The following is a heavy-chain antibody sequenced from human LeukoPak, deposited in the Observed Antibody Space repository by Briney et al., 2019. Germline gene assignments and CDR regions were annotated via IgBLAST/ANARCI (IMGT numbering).Heavy chain of an antibody. J-gene: IGHJ4*02. V-gene: IGHV3-23*01. CDR2: IRGNGGNT. CDR3: AKGLRAAPGTTPGDY. D-gene: IGHD6-13*01. Sequence: GGSLRLYCAASGFTFSNYAMTWVRQAQGKGLEWVSSIRGNGGNTYYADSVKGRFTNFRDNSKSTLYLQMNSLRVEDTAIYYCAKGLRAAPGTTPGDYWGQGTLVTVSS. CDR1: GFTFSNYA.